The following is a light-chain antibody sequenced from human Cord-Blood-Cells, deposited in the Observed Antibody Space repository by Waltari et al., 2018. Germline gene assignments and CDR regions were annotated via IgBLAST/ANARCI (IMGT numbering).Light chain of an antibody. Sequence: QSALTQPASVSGSPGQSIPISCPGTSGDVGGYNYVPWYQQHPGKAPKLMIYDVSNRPSGVSNRFAGAKSGNTASLTISVLQAEDEADYYCSSYTSSSTRVFGGGTKLTVL. CDR3: SSYTSSSTRV. J-gene: IGLJ3*02. CDR1: SGDVGGYNY. V-gene: IGLV2-14*03. CDR2: DVS.